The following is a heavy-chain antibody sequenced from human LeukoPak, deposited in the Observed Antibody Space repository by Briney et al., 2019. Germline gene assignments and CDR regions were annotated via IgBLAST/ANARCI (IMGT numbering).Heavy chain of an antibody. CDR3: AREHCSSTSCSYYYYGMDV. V-gene: IGHV3-21*01. D-gene: IGHD2-2*01. CDR2: ISSSSSYI. Sequence: GGSLRLSCAASGFTFSSYSMNWVRQAPGKGLEWVSSISSSSSYIYYADSVKGRFTISRDNAKNSLYLQMNSLRAEDTAVYYCAREHCSSTSCSYYYYGMDVWGQGTTVTVSS. J-gene: IGHJ6*02. CDR1: GFTFSSYS.